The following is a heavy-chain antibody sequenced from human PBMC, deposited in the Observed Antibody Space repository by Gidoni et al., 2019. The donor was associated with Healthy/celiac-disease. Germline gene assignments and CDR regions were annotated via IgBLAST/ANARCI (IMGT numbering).Heavy chain of an antibody. Sequence: QVQLVESGGGVVQPGRSLRLSCAASGFTFSSYAMHWVRQAPGKGLEWVAVISYDGSNKYYADSVKGRFTISRDNSKNTLYLQMNSLRAEDTAVYYCARDQGLTAPDYWGQGTLVTVSS. D-gene: IGHD3-16*01. CDR2: ISYDGSNK. V-gene: IGHV3-30-3*01. CDR3: ARDQGLTAPDY. CDR1: GFTFSSYA. J-gene: IGHJ4*02.